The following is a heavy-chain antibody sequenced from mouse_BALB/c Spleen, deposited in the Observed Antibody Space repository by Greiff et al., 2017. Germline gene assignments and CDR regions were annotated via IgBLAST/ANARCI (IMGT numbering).Heavy chain of an antibody. V-gene: IGHV3-2*02. Sequence: ESGPGLVKPSQSLSLTCTVTGYSITSDYAWNWIRQFPGNKLEWMGYISYSGSTSYNPSLKSRISITRDTSKNQFFLQLNSVTTEDTATYYCARSSYGNYGYFDVWGAGTTVTVSS. CDR3: ARSSYGNYGYFDV. CDR1: GYSITSDYA. CDR2: ISYSGST. J-gene: IGHJ1*01. D-gene: IGHD2-10*02.